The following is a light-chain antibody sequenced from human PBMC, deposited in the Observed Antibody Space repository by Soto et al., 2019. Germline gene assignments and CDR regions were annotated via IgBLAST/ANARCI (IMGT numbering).Light chain of an antibody. CDR1: RSVNNNY. Sequence: EIVLMQSPGTLSLSPGEGATLSCRASRSVNNNYLAWYQQRPGQAPTVLIFDTSRRVTGVPDRFSGSGSGTDFTLRISRVEPDDFAVYYCQLYGSSQFTFGPGTKVNIK. J-gene: IGKJ3*01. CDR2: DTS. CDR3: QLYGSSQFT. V-gene: IGKV3-20*01.